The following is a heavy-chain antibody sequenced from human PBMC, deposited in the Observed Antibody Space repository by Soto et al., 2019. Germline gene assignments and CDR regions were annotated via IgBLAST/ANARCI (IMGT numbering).Heavy chain of an antibody. Sequence: SETLSLTCTVSGGSISSGGYYWSWIRQHPGKGLEWIGYIYYSGSTYYNPSLKSRVTISVDTSKNQFSLKLSSVTAADTAVYYCARDRLYYGSGSYNYYYGMDVWGQGTTVTVSS. CDR1: GGSISSGGYY. CDR3: ARDRLYYGSGSYNYYYGMDV. V-gene: IGHV4-31*02. J-gene: IGHJ6*02. D-gene: IGHD3-10*01. CDR2: IYYSGST.